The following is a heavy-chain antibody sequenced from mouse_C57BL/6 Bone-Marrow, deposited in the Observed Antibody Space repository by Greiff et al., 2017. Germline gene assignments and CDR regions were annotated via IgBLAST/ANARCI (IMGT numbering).Heavy chain of an antibody. CDR2: ISSGGDYI. CDR1: GFTFSSYA. V-gene: IGHV5-9-1*02. CDR3: TRVDYDYDGYAMDY. D-gene: IGHD2-4*01. J-gene: IGHJ4*01. Sequence: EVMLVESGEGLVKPGGSLKLSCAASGFTFSSYAMSWVRQTPEKRLEWVAYISSGGDYIYYAATVKGRFTISRDNARNTLYLQMSSLKSEDTAMYYCTRVDYDYDGYAMDYWGQGTSVTVSS.